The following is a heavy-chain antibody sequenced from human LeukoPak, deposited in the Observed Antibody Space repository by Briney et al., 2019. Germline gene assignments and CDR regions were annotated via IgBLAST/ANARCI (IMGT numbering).Heavy chain of an antibody. J-gene: IGHJ3*02. CDR3: ARGSGGGRADRSAFDI. V-gene: IGHV4-59*01. CDR1: GGSISSYY. D-gene: IGHD2-15*01. CDR2: IYYSGST. Sequence: SEALPLTCTVSGGSISSYYWSWIRQPPGKGLEWIGYIYYSGSTNYNPSLKSRVTISVDTSKNQFSLKLSSVTAADTAVYYCARGSGGGRADRSAFDIWGQGTMVTVSS.